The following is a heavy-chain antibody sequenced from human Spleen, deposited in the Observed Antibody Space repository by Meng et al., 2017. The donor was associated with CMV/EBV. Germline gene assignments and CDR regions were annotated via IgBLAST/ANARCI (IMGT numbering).Heavy chain of an antibody. D-gene: IGHD6-6*01. CDR1: GFTFTDYA. J-gene: IGHJ4*02. CDR2: ISGTTGST. V-gene: IGHV3-23*01. CDR3: AREYKNSSPFDY. Sequence: SCAASGFTFTDYAMSWVRQAPGKGLEWVSAISGTTGSTYYADSVKGRFTISRDNSKNTLYLQMNSLRADDTAVYYCAREYKNSSPFDYWGQGTLVTVSS.